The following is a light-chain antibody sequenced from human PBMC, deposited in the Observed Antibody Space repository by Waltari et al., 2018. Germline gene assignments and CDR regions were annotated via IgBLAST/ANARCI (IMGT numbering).Light chain of an antibody. V-gene: IGKV1-5*03. CDR2: QAS. CDR3: LQYNTYPYT. CDR1: ESINSW. Sequence: DIQMTQSPSTLSASVGDNVTITCRASESINSWLAWYQQTPGKATKVLIYQASTLESGVPFMFSGSASGTEFTLTISSLQPDDFATYYCLQYNTYPYTFGQGTKLEIK. J-gene: IGKJ2*01.